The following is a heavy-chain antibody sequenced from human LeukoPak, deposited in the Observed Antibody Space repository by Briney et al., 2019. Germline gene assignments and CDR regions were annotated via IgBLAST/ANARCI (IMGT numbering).Heavy chain of an antibody. CDR1: GGSISSGSYY. V-gene: IGHV4-61*02. D-gene: IGHD6-13*01. Sequence: SETLSLTCTVSGGSISSGSYYWSWIRQPAGKGLDWIGRIDTSGNTNYKPSLKSRVTMSVGTSKNQFSLKLSSVTAADTAVYYCARVSSSWYQDWYFDLWGRGTLVTVSS. CDR2: IDTSGNT. CDR3: ARVSSSWYQDWYFDL. J-gene: IGHJ2*01.